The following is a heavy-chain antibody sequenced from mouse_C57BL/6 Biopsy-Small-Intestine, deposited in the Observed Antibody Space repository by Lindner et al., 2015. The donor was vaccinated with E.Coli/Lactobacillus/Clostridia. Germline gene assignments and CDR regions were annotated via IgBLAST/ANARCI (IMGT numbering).Heavy chain of an antibody. Sequence: SVKVSCKSSGGFLNNYAINWVRQAPGQGLEWMGRIIPVLEMANYAQTFQGRVTITADKATKTAYMELHSLRSEDTAIYFCARMDTDIPSLTSWGQGTLVSVSS. D-gene: IGHD5-1*01. CDR3: ARMDTDIPSLTS. V-gene: IGHV14-3*01. J-gene: IGHJ4*01. CDR2: IIPVLEMA. CDR1: GGFLNNYA.